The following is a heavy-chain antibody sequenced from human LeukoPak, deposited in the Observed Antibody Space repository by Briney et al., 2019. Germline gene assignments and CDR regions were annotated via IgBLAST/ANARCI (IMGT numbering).Heavy chain of an antibody. V-gene: IGHV1-18*01. CDR3: ARGDTPYGDYGDFDY. CDR2: ISAYNGNT. D-gene: IGHD4-17*01. CDR1: GYTFTSYG. J-gene: IGHJ4*02. Sequence: ASVKVSCKASGYTFTSYGISWVRQAPGQGLEWMGWISAYNGNTNYAQKLQGRVTMTTDTSTSTAYMELRSLRSDDTAVYYCARGDTPYGDYGDFDYWGQGTLITGSS.